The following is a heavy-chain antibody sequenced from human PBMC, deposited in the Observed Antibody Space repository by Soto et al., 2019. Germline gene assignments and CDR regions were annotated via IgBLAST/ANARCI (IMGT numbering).Heavy chain of an antibody. CDR1: GFTLSIHA. V-gene: IGHV3-23*01. Sequence: EVQLLESGGGLVQPGGSLRLSCAVSGFTLSIHASIWVRQGPGKGLEWVSGIDSDGRTFHADSVKGRFTISRDNPKNALYLQMNSLRAEDTAVYYCAKEGYVSGFPWGQGTLVTVSS. CDR2: IDSDGRT. D-gene: IGHD3-10*01. CDR3: AKEGYVSGFP. J-gene: IGHJ5*02.